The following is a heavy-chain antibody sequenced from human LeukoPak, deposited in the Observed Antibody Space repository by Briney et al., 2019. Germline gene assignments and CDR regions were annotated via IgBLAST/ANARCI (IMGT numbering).Heavy chain of an antibody. CDR1: GFTFSSYE. J-gene: IGHJ4*02. V-gene: IGHV3-48*03. CDR2: ISSSGSTI. CDR3: ARNPVGATRGYFDY. D-gene: IGHD1-26*01. Sequence: PGGSLRLSCAASGFTFSSYEMNWVRQAPGKGLEWVSYISSSGSTIYYADSVKGRFTISRDNAKYSLYLQMNSLRAEDTAVYYCARNPVGATRGYFDYWGQGTLVTVSS.